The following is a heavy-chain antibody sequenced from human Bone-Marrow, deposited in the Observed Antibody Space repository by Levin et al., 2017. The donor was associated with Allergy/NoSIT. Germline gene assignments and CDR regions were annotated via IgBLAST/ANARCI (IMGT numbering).Heavy chain of an antibody. CDR3: ARFDIAWNWFDP. CDR2: ISFSGSA. D-gene: IGHD3-9*01. CDR1: GDSISSGTYY. V-gene: IGHV4-31*03. Sequence: SETLSLTCSVSGDSISSGTYYWSWIRQHPGKGLEWIGYISFSGSAYSNPSLKSRVTMSVDTSNNQFSLNLNSVTAADTATYFCARFDIAWNWFDPWGQGTLVTVSS. J-gene: IGHJ5*02.